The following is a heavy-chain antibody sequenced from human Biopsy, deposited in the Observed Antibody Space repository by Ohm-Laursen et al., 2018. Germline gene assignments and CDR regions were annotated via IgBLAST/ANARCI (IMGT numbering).Heavy chain of an antibody. Sequence: SLRLSCAASGFRFSNNGMHWVRQAPGKGLEWLAVISDDGFHKYYADSVKGRFTISRDNSKNTLYLQLDSLTAEDTAVYYCAKDDAPGYCFVMFGMDVWGQGTTVTVSS. CDR3: AKDDAPGYCFVMFGMDV. CDR2: ISDDGFHK. V-gene: IGHV3-30*18. D-gene: IGHD5-18*01. J-gene: IGHJ6*02. CDR1: GFRFSNNG.